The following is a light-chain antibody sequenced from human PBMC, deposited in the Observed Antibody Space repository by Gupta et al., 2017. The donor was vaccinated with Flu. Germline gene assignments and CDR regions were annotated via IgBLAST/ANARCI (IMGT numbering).Light chain of an antibody. V-gene: IGLV3-9*01. Sequence: SYELSQSLSVSVALGQTARIPWGGDKIGSKNVNWYQQRPGQAPVLVIYRDINRPSGIPERFSGSNSGNTATLTITRAQVGDEADYYCQVWDSNTAVFGGGTKVTVL. CDR3: QVWDSNTAV. CDR2: RDI. CDR1: KIGSKN. J-gene: IGLJ3*02.